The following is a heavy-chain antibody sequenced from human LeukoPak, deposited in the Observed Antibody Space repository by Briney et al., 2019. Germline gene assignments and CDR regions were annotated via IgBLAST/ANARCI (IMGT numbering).Heavy chain of an antibody. CDR1: GYTFTSYG. CDR2: ISAYNGNT. Sequence: ASVKVSCKASGYTFTSYGISWVRQAPGQGLEWMGWISAYNGNTNYAQKLQGRVTITTDESTSTAYMELSSLRSEDTAVYYCARDSSSLSRFDYWGQGTLVTVSS. V-gene: IGHV1-18*01. D-gene: IGHD6-6*01. CDR3: ARDSSSLSRFDY. J-gene: IGHJ4*02.